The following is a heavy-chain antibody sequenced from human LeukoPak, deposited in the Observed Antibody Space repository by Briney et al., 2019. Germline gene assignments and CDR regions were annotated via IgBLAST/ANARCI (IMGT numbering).Heavy chain of an antibody. CDR1: GYTFTSYY. J-gene: IGHJ4*02. CDR2: INPSGGST. Sequence: ASVKVSCKASGYTFTSYYMHWVRQAPGQGLEWMGIINPSGGSTSYAQKFQGRVTMTRNTSISTAYMELSSLRSEDTAVYYCARVPHYLTGLYYFDYWGQGTLVTVSS. D-gene: IGHD3-9*01. CDR3: ARVPHYLTGLYYFDY. V-gene: IGHV1-46*01.